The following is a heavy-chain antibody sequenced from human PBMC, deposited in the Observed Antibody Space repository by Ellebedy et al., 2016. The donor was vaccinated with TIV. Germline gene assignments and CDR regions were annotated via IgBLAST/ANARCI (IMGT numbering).Heavy chain of an antibody. CDR3: ARGGDYGDYADY. J-gene: IGHJ4*02. D-gene: IGHD4-17*01. V-gene: IGHV4-31*11. CDR2: IYYSGST. Sequence: SETLSLTCAVSGGSISSGGYYWSWIRQHPGKGLEWIGYIYYSGSTYYNPSLKSRVTISVDTSKNQFSLKLSSVTAADTAVYYCARGGDYGDYADYWGQGTLVTVSS. CDR1: GGSISSGGYY.